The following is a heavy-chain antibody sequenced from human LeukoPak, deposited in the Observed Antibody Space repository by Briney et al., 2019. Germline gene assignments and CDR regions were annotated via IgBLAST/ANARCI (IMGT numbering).Heavy chain of an antibody. Sequence: SVKVSCKASGGTFSSYAISWVRQAPGQGLEWMGGIIPIFGTANYAQKFQGRVTITADESTSTAYMELNSLRAEDTAVYYCAKDRVLYCSGGSCYRYFDYWGQGTLVTVSS. V-gene: IGHV1-69*13. J-gene: IGHJ4*02. CDR2: IIPIFGTA. CDR1: GGTFSSYA. D-gene: IGHD2-15*01. CDR3: AKDRVLYCSGGSCYRYFDY.